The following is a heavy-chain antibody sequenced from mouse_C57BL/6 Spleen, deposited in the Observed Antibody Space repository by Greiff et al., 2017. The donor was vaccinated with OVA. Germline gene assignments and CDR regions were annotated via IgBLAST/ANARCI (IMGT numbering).Heavy chain of an antibody. V-gene: IGHV1-59*01. CDR2: IDPSDSYT. Sequence: VQLQQSGAELVRPGTSVKLSCKASGYTFTSYWMHWVKRRPGQGLEWIGVIDPSDSYTNYNQKFKGKATLTVDTSSSTAYMQLSSLTSEDSAVYYGARGYYGYDGYFDVWGTGTTVTVSS. CDR3: ARGYYGYDGYFDV. J-gene: IGHJ1*03. D-gene: IGHD2-2*01. CDR1: GYTFTSYW.